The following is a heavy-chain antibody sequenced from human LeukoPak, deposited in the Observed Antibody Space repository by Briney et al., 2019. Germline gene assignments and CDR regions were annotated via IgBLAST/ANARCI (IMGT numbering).Heavy chain of an antibody. CDR2: IIPIFGTA. CDR1: GGTFSSYA. CDR3: ARSGYQYYYYYYMDV. Sequence: VASVKVSCKASGGTFSSYAISWVRQAPGQGLEWMGGIIPIFGTANYAQKFQGRVTITTDESTSTAYMELSSLRSEDTAVYYCARSGYQYYYYYYMDVWAKGPRSPSP. D-gene: IGHD2-15*01. J-gene: IGHJ6*03. V-gene: IGHV1-69*05.